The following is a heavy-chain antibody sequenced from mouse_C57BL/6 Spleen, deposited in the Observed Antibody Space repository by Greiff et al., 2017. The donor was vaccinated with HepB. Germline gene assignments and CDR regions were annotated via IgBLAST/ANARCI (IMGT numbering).Heavy chain of an antibody. J-gene: IGHJ4*01. D-gene: IGHD2-3*01. CDR2: INPSNGGT. CDR3: ARYDGYYDYPMDY. Sequence: VQLQQPGTELVKPGASVKLSCKASGYTFTSYWMHWVKQRPGQGLEWIGNINPSNGGTNYNEKFKSKATLTVDKSSSTAYMQLSSLTSEDSAVYYCARYDGYYDYPMDYWGQGTSVTVSS. CDR1: GYTFTSYW. V-gene: IGHV1-53*01.